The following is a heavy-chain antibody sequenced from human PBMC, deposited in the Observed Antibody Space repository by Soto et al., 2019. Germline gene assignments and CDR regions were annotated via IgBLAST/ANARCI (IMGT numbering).Heavy chain of an antibody. CDR2: IYHSGST. V-gene: IGHV4-30-2*01. Sequence: TLSLTCAVSGGSISSGGYSWSWIRQPPGKGLEWIGYIYHSGSTYYNPSLKSRVTISVDRSKNQFSLKLSSVTAADTAVYYCARTLYYAIDYWGQGTLVTVSS. J-gene: IGHJ4*02. CDR3: ARTLYYAIDY. CDR1: GGSISSGGYS. D-gene: IGHD2-2*01.